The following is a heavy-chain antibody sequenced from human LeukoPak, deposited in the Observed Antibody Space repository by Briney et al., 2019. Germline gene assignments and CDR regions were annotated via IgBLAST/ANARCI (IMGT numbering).Heavy chain of an antibody. CDR1: GSSISSYQ. CDR2: IYYSGSS. V-gene: IGHV4-59*01. Sequence: SETLSLTCTVPGSSISSYQWNWIRQPPGKGLEWIGHIYYSGSSNYNPPLKSRVTISVDTSKSQFSLKLSSVTAADTAVYYCARVRDGYVSYWGQGTLVTVSS. D-gene: IGHD5-24*01. J-gene: IGHJ4*02. CDR3: ARVRDGYVSY.